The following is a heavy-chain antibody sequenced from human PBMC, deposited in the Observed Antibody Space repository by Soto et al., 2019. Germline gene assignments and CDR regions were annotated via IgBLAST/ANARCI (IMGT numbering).Heavy chain of an antibody. J-gene: IGHJ3*02. CDR3: ARRDDAFDI. Sequence: SETLSLTCTVSGGSISSSSYYWGWIRQPPGKGLEWIGSIYYSGSTYYNPSLKSRVTISVDTSKNQFSLKLSSVTAADTAVYYCARRDDAFDIWGQGTMVTVSS. V-gene: IGHV4-39*01. CDR1: GGSISSSSYY. CDR2: IYYSGST.